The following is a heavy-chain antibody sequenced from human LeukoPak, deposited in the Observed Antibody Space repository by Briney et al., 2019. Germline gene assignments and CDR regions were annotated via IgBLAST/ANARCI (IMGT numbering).Heavy chain of an antibody. CDR2: IYSSGTT. Sequence: NASETLSLACTVPGASMRNSFWSWIRQPAGKGLEWIGRIYSSGTTNYNPSLKSRVTLSVDTSENQLSLRLTSVTAADTALYYCARAPAGCGGTCAFDHWGQGILVTVSS. CDR3: ARAPAGCGGTCAFDH. CDR1: GASMRNSF. V-gene: IGHV4-4*07. D-gene: IGHD2-15*01. J-gene: IGHJ4*02.